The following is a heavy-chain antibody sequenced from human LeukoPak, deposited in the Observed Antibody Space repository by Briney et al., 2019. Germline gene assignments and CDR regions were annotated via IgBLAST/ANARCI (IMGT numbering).Heavy chain of an antibody. CDR1: GFTFSDFW. CDR2: INQDGSEN. Sequence: GGSLRLSCAASGFTFSDFWMGWVRQAPGKGLEWVANINQDGSENYYVDSVKGRFTISRDNAKNSLYLQMNSLRAEDTAVYYCARDVYSGSYHLFDYWGQGTLVTVSS. CDR3: ARDVYSGSYHLFDY. J-gene: IGHJ4*02. D-gene: IGHD1-26*01. V-gene: IGHV3-7*01.